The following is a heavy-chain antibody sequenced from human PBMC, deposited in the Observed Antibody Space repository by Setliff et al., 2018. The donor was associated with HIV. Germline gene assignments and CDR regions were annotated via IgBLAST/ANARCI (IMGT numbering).Heavy chain of an antibody. V-gene: IGHV3-48*01. CDR1: GFTFSSYS. D-gene: IGHD6-25*01. Sequence: GGSLRLSCAASGFTFSSYSMNWVRQAPGKGLEWVSYISSSSSTIYYADSVKGRFTISRDNAKNSLYLQMNSLRAEDTAVYYCAKDQSSAGYYFDSWGQGTLVTVSS. J-gene: IGHJ4*02. CDR3: AKDQSSAGYYFDS. CDR2: ISSSSSTI.